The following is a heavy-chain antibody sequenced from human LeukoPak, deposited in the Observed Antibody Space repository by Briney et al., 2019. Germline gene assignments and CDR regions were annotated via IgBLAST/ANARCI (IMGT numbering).Heavy chain of an antibody. CDR3: ARSTLRDSSGLDY. D-gene: IGHD3-22*01. CDR1: GFTFSSYA. CDR2: ISGSGGST. J-gene: IGHJ4*02. Sequence: PGGSLRLSCAASGFTFSSYAMSWVRQAPGKGLEWVSAISGSGGSTYYADSVKGRFTISRDNSKNTLYLQMNSLRAEDTAVYYCARSTLRDSSGLDYWGQGTLVTVSS. V-gene: IGHV3-23*01.